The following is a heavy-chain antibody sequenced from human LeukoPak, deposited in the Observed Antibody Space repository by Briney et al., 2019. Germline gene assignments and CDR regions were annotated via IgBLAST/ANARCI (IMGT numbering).Heavy chain of an antibody. CDR1: GFTFRTYA. V-gene: IGHV3-30-3*01. CDR3: ASAGAVTDSFVH. D-gene: IGHD4-23*01. Sequence: GRSLRLSCAASGFTFRTYAMHWVRQAPGKGLEWVASISYDGYYKYYAESVKGPFIISRDNSKNTLYLQINSLRADDTAVYYCASAGAVTDSFVHWGEGTPVIVSS. CDR2: ISYDGYYK. J-gene: IGHJ5*02.